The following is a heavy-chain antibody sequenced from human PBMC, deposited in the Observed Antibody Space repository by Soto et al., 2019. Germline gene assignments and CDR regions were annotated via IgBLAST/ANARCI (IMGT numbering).Heavy chain of an antibody. CDR3: ARAGRATYYYYGMDV. J-gene: IGHJ6*02. V-gene: IGHV1-18*01. CDR2: ISGYNGNT. Sequence: QVQLVQSRGEVKKPGASVKVSCKTSGYSFTTYGISWVRQAPGQGLEWMGWISGYNGNTNYAQKLKGRLTMTTDTSTSTAYMELRRLTSDDTAVYYCARAGRATYYYYGMDVWGQGSTVTVSS. CDR1: GYSFTTYG. D-gene: IGHD3-10*01.